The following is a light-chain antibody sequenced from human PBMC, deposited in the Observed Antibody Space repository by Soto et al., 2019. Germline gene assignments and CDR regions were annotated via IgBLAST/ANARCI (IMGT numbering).Light chain of an antibody. V-gene: IGLV1-44*01. CDR3: AAWDDSLNGPV. CDR1: SSNIGSNT. Sequence: QSVLTQPPSASWTPGQRVTISCSGRSSNIGSNTVNWYQQLPGTAPKLRIYSNNQRPSGVPDRFSGSKSGTSASLAISGLQSEDEADFYCAAWDDSLNGPVFGGGTKLTVL. J-gene: IGLJ2*01. CDR2: SNN.